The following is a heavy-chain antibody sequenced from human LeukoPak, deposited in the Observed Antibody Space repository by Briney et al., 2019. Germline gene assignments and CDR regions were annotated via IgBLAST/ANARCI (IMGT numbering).Heavy chain of an antibody. CDR2: INHSGST. D-gene: IGHD3-16*01. CDR3: ARLGLRGEAFDI. V-gene: IGHV4-34*01. Sequence: PSETLSLTCAVYGGSFSGYYWSWIRQPPGKGLEWIGEINHSGSTNYNPSLKSRVTISVDTSKNQFSLKLNSVTAADTAVYYCARLGLRGEAFDIWGQGTMVTVSS. J-gene: IGHJ3*02. CDR1: GGSFSGYY.